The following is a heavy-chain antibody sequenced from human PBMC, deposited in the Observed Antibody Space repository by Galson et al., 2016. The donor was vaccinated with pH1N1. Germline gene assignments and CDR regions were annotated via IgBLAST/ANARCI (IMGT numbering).Heavy chain of an antibody. CDR2: IKENGSEK. Sequence: SLRLSCATSGFTFKNYVMSWVRQAPGKGLEWVANIKENGSEKYYLDSVKGRFTISRDNAKHSVSLQLDSLRAEDTAVYYCAGHLFSASESPFEYWGQGALVTVSS. CDR3: AGHLFSASESPFEY. D-gene: IGHD3-16*01. CDR1: GFTFKNYV. V-gene: IGHV3-7*01. J-gene: IGHJ4*02.